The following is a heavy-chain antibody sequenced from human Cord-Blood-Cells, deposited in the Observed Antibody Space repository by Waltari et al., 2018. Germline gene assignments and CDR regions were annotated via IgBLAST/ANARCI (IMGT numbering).Heavy chain of an antibody. J-gene: IGHJ4*02. CDR1: GGTFSSYA. CDR3: ARDRLVYCSSTSCYYFDY. Sequence: QVQLVQSGAEVKKPGSSVKVSCKASGGTFSSYAISWVRQAPGQGLEWMGGLIPIFGTANYAQKFQGRVTITADESTSTAYMELSSLRSEETAVYYCARDRLVYCSSTSCYYFDYWGQGTLVTVSS. CDR2: LIPIFGTA. V-gene: IGHV1-69*01. D-gene: IGHD2-2*01.